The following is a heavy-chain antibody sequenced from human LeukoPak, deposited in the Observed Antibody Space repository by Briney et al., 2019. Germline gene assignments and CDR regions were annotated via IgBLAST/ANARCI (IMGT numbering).Heavy chain of an antibody. V-gene: IGHV3-48*03. D-gene: IGHD3-10*01. CDR1: GFTFSSYE. J-gene: IGHJ3*02. CDR2: ISSSGSTI. Sequence: GGSLRLSCAASGFTFSSYEMNWVRQAPGKGPEWVSYISSSGSTIYYADSVKGRFTISRDNAKNSLYLQMNSLRAEDTAVYYCAREFRGVRGVSAFDTWGQGTMVTVSS. CDR3: AREFRGVRGVSAFDT.